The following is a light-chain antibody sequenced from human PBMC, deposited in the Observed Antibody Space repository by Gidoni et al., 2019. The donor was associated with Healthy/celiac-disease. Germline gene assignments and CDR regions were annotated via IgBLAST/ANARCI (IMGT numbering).Light chain of an antibody. CDR1: QSVSSY. V-gene: IGKV3-11*01. J-gene: IGKJ2*03. CDR2: DAS. CDR3: QQRSNWPPYS. Sequence: EIVLTQSTATLSLSPGERATLSCRASQSVSSYLAWYQQKPGQAPRLLIYDASNRATGIPARFSGSVSGTDFTLTISSLEPEDFAVYYCQQRSNWPPYSFGQGTKLEIK.